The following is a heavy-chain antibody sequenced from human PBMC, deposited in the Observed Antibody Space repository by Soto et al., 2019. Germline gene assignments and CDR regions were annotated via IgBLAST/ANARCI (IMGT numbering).Heavy chain of an antibody. CDR3: GRDIVVVVAATDWFDP. J-gene: IGHJ5*02. D-gene: IGHD2-15*01. CDR1: GFTFSSYA. CDR2: ISGSGGST. Sequence: EVQLLESGGGLVQPGGSLRLSCAASGFTFSSYAMSWVRQAPGKGLEWVSAISGSGGSTYYADSVKGRFTISRDNSKNTLDLQMNSLRAEDTAVYYCGRDIVVVVAATDWFDPWGQGTLVTVSS. V-gene: IGHV3-23*01.